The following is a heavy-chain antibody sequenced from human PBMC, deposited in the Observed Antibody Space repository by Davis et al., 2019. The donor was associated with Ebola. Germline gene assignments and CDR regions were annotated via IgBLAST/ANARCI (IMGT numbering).Heavy chain of an antibody. CDR3: ARQIVVVVAASKTGRFDP. Sequence: GESLKISRKGSGYSFTSYWIGWVRQMPGKGLEWMGIIYPGDSDTRYSPSFQGQVTISADKSISTAYLQWSSLKATDTAMYYCARQIVVVVAASKTGRFDPWGQGTLVTVSS. D-gene: IGHD2-15*01. J-gene: IGHJ5*02. CDR2: IYPGDSDT. V-gene: IGHV5-51*01. CDR1: GYSFTSYW.